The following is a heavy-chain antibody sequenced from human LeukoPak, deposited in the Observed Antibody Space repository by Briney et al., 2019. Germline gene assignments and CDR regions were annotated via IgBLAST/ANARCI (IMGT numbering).Heavy chain of an antibody. D-gene: IGHD4-17*01. CDR3: ARGRTFGDYVLDY. CDR2: INPTSGGT. Sequence: ASVKVSCKASGYTFSGYYMHWVRQAPGQCLEWMGWINPTSGGTNSAQKFQGRVTMTRDTSISTAYMEVSSLRSDDTAVYYCARGRTFGDYVLDYWGQGTLVTVSS. CDR1: GYTFSGYY. V-gene: IGHV1-2*02. J-gene: IGHJ4*02.